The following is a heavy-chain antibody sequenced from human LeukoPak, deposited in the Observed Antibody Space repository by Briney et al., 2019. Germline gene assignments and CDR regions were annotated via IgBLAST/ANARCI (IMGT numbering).Heavy chain of an antibody. CDR1: GYTFTAYF. D-gene: IGHD2-2*01. V-gene: IGHV1-2*02. J-gene: IGHJ4*02. CDR2: INPHSGGR. CDR3: ARGDRYCISTNRSPYY. Sequence: GASVTVSCKASGYTFTAYFMHWVRQAPGQGLEWMGWINPHSGGRNYAQKFQGRVTIPRDTSISTAYMELSRLRSDDTAVYYCARGDRYCISTNRSPYYWGQGTPATVSS.